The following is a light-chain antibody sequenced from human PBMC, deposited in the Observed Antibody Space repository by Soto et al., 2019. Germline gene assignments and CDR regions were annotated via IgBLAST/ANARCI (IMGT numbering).Light chain of an antibody. CDR3: SSYTSSSTPYV. J-gene: IGLJ1*01. CDR1: MRDVGAYNL. V-gene: IGLV2-14*01. CDR2: EVR. Sequence: QSVLTQPASVSGSPGQSITISCAGTMRDVGAYNLVSWYQQHPGRAPQLIIYEVRNRPSGISFRFSGSKSGNTASLTISGLQAEDEADYYCSSYTSSSTPYVFGPGTKVNGL.